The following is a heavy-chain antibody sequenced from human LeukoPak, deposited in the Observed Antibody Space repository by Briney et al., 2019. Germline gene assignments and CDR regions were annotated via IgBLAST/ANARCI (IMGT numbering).Heavy chain of an antibody. V-gene: IGHV4-59*11. J-gene: IGHJ3*02. CDR1: GDSFSSHY. Sequence: PSETLSLTCAVSGDSFSSHYWTWIRQPPGKGLEWIGYISYIGSTNYNPSLKGRVTISIDTPKNQFSLKLSSVTAADTAVYYCARDLVTVTTGFDIWGQGTMVSVSS. CDR3: ARDLVTVTTGFDI. D-gene: IGHD4-17*01. CDR2: ISYIGST.